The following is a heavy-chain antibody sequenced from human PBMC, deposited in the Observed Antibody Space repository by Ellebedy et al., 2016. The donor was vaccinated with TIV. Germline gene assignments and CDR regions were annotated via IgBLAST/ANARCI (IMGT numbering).Heavy chain of an antibody. V-gene: IGHV1-46*01. J-gene: IGHJ6*02. CDR2: LYPNAGNT. Sequence: ASVKVSCKASGYTFTNYYIHWVRQAPGQGLEWMGILYPNAGNTNYAQQFQGRVTVTRDTSTSTVYMELSSLRSDDTAVYYCARARGYGMDVWGQGTTVTVSS. CDR3: ARARGYGMDV. CDR1: GYTFTNYY.